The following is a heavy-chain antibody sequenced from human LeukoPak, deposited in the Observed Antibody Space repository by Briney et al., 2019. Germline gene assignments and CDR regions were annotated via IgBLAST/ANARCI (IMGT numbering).Heavy chain of an antibody. CDR1: GGSISSSSYY. D-gene: IGHD2-15*01. J-gene: IGHJ6*03. V-gene: IGHV4-39*07. Sequence: NASETLSLTCTVSGGSISSSSYYWGWIRQPPGKGLEWIGSIYYSGSTYYNPSLKSRVTISVDTSKNQFSLKLSSVTAADTAVYYCARSVEGYCSGGSCYSYYYYMDVWGKGTTVTVSS. CDR3: ARSVEGYCSGGSCYSYYYYMDV. CDR2: IYYSGST.